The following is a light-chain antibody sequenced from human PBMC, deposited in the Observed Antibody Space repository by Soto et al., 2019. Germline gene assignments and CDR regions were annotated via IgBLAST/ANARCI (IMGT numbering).Light chain of an antibody. CDR3: AAWDDSLNGPWV. CDR1: SSSIGSNT. J-gene: IGLJ3*02. V-gene: IGLV1-44*01. CDR2: SNN. Sequence: QSVVTQPPSASGTPGQRVTISCSGSSSSIGSNTVNWYQQLPGTAPKLLIYSNNQRPSGVADRFSGSKSGTSASLAISGLQSEHEADYYCAAWDDSLNGPWVFGGGTKLTVL.